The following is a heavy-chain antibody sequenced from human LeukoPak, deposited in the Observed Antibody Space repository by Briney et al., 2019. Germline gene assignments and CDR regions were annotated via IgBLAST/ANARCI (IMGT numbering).Heavy chain of an antibody. D-gene: IGHD2-2*01. Sequence: GASVKVSCKASGYAFTGYYMHWVRQAPGQGLEWMGWINPNSGGTNYAQKFQGRVTMTRDTSISTAYMELSRLRSDDTAVYYCARRQVVPAAPLNYYYMDVWGKGTTVTVSS. J-gene: IGHJ6*03. CDR1: GYAFTGYY. V-gene: IGHV1-2*02. CDR3: ARRQVVPAAPLNYYYMDV. CDR2: INPNSGGT.